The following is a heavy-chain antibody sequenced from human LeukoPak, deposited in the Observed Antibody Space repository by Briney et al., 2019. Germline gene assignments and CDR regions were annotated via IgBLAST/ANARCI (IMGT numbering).Heavy chain of an antibody. D-gene: IGHD3-3*01. V-gene: IGHV1-69*13. CDR2: IIPIFGTA. CDR1: GGTFSSYA. J-gene: IGHJ5*02. Sequence: ASVKVSCKASGGTFSSYAISWVRQAPGQGLEWMGGIIPIFGTANYAQKFQGRVTITADESTSTAYMELSSLRSEDTAVYYCARDRVQMGFLEWLPEWFDPWGQGTLVTVSS. CDR3: ARDRVQMGFLEWLPEWFDP.